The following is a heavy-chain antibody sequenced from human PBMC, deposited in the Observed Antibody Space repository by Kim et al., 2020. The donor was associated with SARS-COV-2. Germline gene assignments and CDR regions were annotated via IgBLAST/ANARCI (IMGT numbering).Heavy chain of an antibody. CDR3: ARVRAGVVPSPILGLGPYYEYYAMDV. Sequence: SETLSLTCAVFGGSLNGYHLTWIRQSPGKGLEWIGEINHSGGTNCIPSLKSRVTMSLDTSKKQFSLKLRSVTAADTAVYYCARVRAGVVPSPILGLGPYYEYYAMDVWGQRTPVTVSS. CDR1: GGSLNGYH. CDR2: INHSGGT. J-gene: IGHJ6*02. V-gene: IGHV4-34*01. D-gene: IGHD3-3*01.